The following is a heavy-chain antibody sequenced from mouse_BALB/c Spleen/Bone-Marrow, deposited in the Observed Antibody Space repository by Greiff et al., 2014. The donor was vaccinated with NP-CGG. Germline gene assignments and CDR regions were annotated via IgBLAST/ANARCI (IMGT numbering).Heavy chain of an antibody. Sequence: QVQLKESGAELVKPGASVKLSCKASGYTFTSYYMCWVKQRPGQGLEWIGEINPSNGGTNFNEKFKSKATLTVDKSSSTPYMSLSSLTSEDSAVYYCTRSRRAMDHWGQGTSVTVSS. D-gene: IGHD2-12*01. V-gene: IGHV1S81*02. CDR2: INPSNGGT. CDR3: TRSRRAMDH. J-gene: IGHJ4*01. CDR1: GYTFTSYY.